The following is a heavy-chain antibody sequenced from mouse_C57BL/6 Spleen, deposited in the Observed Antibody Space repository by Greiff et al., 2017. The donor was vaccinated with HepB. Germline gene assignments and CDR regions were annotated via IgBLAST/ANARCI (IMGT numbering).Heavy chain of an antibody. J-gene: IGHJ4*01. D-gene: IGHD3-2*02. CDR2: INPSSGYT. CDR1: GYTFTSYT. CDR3: ARRSGGTDYAMDY. Sequence: LVESGAELARPGASVKMSCKASGYTFTSYTMHWVKQRPGQGLEWIGYINPSSGYTKYNQKFKDKATLTADKSSSTAYMQLSSLTSEDSAVYYCARRSGGTDYAMDYWGQGTSVTVSS. V-gene: IGHV1-4*01.